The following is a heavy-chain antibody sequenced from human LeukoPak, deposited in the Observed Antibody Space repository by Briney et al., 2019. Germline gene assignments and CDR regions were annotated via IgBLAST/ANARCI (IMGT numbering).Heavy chain of an antibody. V-gene: IGHV3-23*01. D-gene: IGHD3-3*01. Sequence: GGSLRLSCAASGFPFNTYAMTWVRQAPGKGLGWVSGISGSGGTTYYADSVKGRLTISRDNSRNTLYLQMSSLRAEDTAVYYCAKDLMTGRFLEWLLFMYDYWGQGTLVTVSS. CDR1: GFPFNTYA. J-gene: IGHJ4*02. CDR2: ISGSGGTT. CDR3: AKDLMTGRFLEWLLFMYDY.